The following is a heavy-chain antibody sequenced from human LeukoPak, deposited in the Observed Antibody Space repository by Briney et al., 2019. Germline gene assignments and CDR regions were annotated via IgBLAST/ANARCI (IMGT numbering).Heavy chain of an antibody. CDR1: GFTFSSYA. J-gene: IGHJ4*02. CDR2: ISSNGGST. CDR3: ARDRDNVAGTRGYFDY. V-gene: IGHV3-64*01. D-gene: IGHD6-19*01. Sequence: GGSLRLSCAASGFTFSSYAMHWVRQAPGKGLEYVSAISSNGGSTYYANSVKGRFTISRDNSKNTLYLQMGSLRAEDMAVYYCARDRDNVAGTRGYFDYWGQGTLVTVSS.